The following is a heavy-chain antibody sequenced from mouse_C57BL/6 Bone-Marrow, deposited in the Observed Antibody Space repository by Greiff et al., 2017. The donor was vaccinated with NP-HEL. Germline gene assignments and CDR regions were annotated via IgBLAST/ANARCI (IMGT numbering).Heavy chain of an antibody. CDR2: IYPGNSDT. D-gene: IGHD2-3*01. J-gene: IGHJ1*03. V-gene: IGHV1-5*01. CDR1: GYTFTSYW. CDR3: TRTGDGYYGWYFDV. Sequence: EVQLQQSGTVLARPGASVKMSCKTSGYTFTSYWMHWVKQRPGQGLEWIGAIYPGNSDTSYNQKFKGKAKLTAVTSASTAYMELSSLTNEDSAVYYCTRTGDGYYGWYFDVWGTGTTVTVSS.